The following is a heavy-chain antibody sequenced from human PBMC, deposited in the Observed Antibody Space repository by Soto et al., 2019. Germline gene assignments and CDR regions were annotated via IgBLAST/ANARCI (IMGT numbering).Heavy chain of an antibody. CDR3: AKEPVGPDWYFDL. J-gene: IGHJ2*01. Sequence: GGSLRLSCASSGFTFSSYAMSWVRQAPGKGLEWVSAISGSGGSTYYADSVKGRFTISRDNSKNTLYLQMNSLRAEDTAVYNCAKEPVGPDWYFDLWGRGTLVTVSS. CDR1: GFTFSSYA. CDR2: ISGSGGST. V-gene: IGHV3-23*01.